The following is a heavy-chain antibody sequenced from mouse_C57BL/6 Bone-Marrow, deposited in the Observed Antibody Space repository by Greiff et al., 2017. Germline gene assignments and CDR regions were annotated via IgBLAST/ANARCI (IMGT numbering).Heavy chain of an antibody. D-gene: IGHD1-1*01. CDR2: IWTGGGT. V-gene: IGHV2-9-1*01. CDR1: GFSLTSYA. J-gene: IGHJ1*03. Sequence: QVQLQQSGPGLVAPSQSLSITCTVSGFSLTSYAISWVRKPPGKGLEWLGVIWTGGGTNYNSALKSRLSISKDNSKSQVFLKMHSLQTDDTARYYCARRGYASSFLWYFDVWGTGTTVTVSS. CDR3: ARRGYASSFLWYFDV.